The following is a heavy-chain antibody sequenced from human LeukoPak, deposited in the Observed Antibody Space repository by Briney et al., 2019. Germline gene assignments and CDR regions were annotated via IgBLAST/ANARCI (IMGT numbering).Heavy chain of an antibody. CDR3: ARETGTTGSLF. Sequence: PSETLSLTCAVYGGSFSGYYWSWIRQPPGKGLEWIGEINHSGSTNYNPSLKSRVTISVDTSKNQFSLKLSSVTAADTAVYYCARETGTTGSLFWGQGTLVTVSS. D-gene: IGHD1-1*01. J-gene: IGHJ4*02. CDR1: GGSFSGYY. V-gene: IGHV4-34*01. CDR2: INHSGST.